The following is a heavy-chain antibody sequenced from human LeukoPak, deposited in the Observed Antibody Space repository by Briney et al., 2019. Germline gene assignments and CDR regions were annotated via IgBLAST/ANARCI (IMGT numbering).Heavy chain of an antibody. CDR3: VRDSNPEGFDI. Sequence: PGGSLRLSCTASGFTFSNYTMNWVRQAPGKGLEWVSSISTRSSFIYYADSVKGRFIISRDNAKSSVYLQLNSLRVEDTAVYYCVRDSNPEGFDIWGQGTMVTVSS. J-gene: IGHJ3*02. CDR2: ISTRSSFI. CDR1: GFTFSNYT. V-gene: IGHV3-21*01.